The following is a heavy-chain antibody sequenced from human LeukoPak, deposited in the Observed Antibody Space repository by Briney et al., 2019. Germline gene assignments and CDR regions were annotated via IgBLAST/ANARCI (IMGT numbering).Heavy chain of an antibody. V-gene: IGHV6-1*01. D-gene: IGHD6-13*01. CDR2: TYYRSRWGN. CDR3: AKPDSSSWYDFDY. Sequence: SQTLSLTCAISGDSVSNNIATWNWVRQSPSRGLEWLGRTYYRSRWGNDYAISVKSRITINPDTSRNQFSLQLNSVTPEDTAVYYCAKPDSSSWYDFDYWGQGTLVTVSS. J-gene: IGHJ4*02. CDR1: GDSVSNNIAT.